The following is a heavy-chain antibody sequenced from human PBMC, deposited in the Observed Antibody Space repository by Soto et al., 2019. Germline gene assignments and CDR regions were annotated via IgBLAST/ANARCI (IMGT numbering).Heavy chain of an antibody. J-gene: IGHJ3*02. CDR1: GFTFSSYW. CDR3: AREPKLGDAFDI. Sequence: GGSLRLSCAASGFTFSSYWMSWVRQAPGKGLEWVANIKQDGSDKYYVDSVKGRFTISRDNAKNSLYLQMNSLRAEDMAVYYCAREPKLGDAFDIWGQGTLVTVSS. D-gene: IGHD7-27*01. V-gene: IGHV3-7*03. CDR2: IKQDGSDK.